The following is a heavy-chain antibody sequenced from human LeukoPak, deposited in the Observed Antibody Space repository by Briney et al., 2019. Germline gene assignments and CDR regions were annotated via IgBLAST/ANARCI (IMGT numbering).Heavy chain of an antibody. V-gene: IGHV3-48*01. CDR1: GFTFRNSG. D-gene: IGHD2-2*01. CDR2: ISATSSTI. Sequence: GGSLRLSCAASGFTFRNSGMNWVRQAPGKGLEWVSYISATSSTINYADSVRGRFTISRDNAKNSLYLQMNSLRVEDTAMYYCARGGLRMNPSSATALGSDYWGQGTLVTVSS. CDR3: ARGGLRMNPSSATALGSDY. J-gene: IGHJ4*02.